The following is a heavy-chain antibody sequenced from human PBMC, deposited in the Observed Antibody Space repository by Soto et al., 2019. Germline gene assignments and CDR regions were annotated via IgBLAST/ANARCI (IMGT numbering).Heavy chain of an antibody. J-gene: IGHJ4*02. CDR3: AKDRGIGTGRLEPRFDC. CDR2: ISYDGSNK. D-gene: IGHD1-1*01. V-gene: IGHV3-30*18. CDR1: GFTFVNYW. Sequence: GGSLRLSCAVSGFTFVNYWMHWVRQAPGKGLEWVAVISYDGSNKYYADSVKGRFTISRDNSKNTLYLQMNSLRAEDTAVYYCAKDRGIGTGRLEPRFDCWGQGTLVTVSS.